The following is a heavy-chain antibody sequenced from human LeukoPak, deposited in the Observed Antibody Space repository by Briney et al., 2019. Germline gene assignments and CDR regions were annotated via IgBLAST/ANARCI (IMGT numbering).Heavy chain of an antibody. CDR1: GGSISSGIYY. Sequence: SGTLSLTCTVSGGSISSGIYYWSWIRQPAGKGLEWIGRIYTSGSTNYNPSLKSRVTISVDTSKNQFSPRLSSVTAADTAVYYCARGGIVVVVAAPGAFDIWGQGTMVTVSS. D-gene: IGHD2-15*01. CDR3: ARGGIVVVVAAPGAFDI. J-gene: IGHJ3*02. CDR2: IYTSGST. V-gene: IGHV4-61*02.